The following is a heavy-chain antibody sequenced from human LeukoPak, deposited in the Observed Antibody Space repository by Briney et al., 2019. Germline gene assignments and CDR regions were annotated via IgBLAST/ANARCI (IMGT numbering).Heavy chain of an antibody. D-gene: IGHD3-16*02. J-gene: IGHJ5*02. CDR2: ISAYNGNT. Sequence: ASVKVSCKASGGTFISYAISWVRQAPGQGLEWMGWISAYNGNTNYAQKLQGRVTMTTDTSTSTAYMELRSLRSDDTAVYYCARAVYDYVWGSYRYTCWFDPWGQGTLVTVSS. CDR3: ARAVYDYVWGSYRYTCWFDP. CDR1: GGTFISYA. V-gene: IGHV1-18*01.